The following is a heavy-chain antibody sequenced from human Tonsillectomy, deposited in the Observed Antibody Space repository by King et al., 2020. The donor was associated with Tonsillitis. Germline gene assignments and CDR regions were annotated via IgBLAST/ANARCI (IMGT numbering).Heavy chain of an antibody. J-gene: IGHJ4*02. D-gene: IGHD3-10*01. CDR1: GDSISSDTYY. CDR3: GRRLREGGSNYYFDY. CDR2: TYYTGST. V-gene: IGHV4-39*01. Sequence: QLQESGPGLVKPSETLSLTCTVSGDSISSDTYYWAWIRQPPGKGLEWIGTTYYTGSTYYNPSLKSRVSISVDTSKKQFSLKLNSVTAADTAVYYCGRRLREGGSNYYFDYWGQGTLVTVSS.